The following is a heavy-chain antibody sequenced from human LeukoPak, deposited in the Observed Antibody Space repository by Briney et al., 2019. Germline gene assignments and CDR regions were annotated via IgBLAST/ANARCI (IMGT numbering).Heavy chain of an antibody. J-gene: IGHJ4*02. D-gene: IGHD2-15*01. CDR1: GFTFSSYD. CDR3: AKSPLYCCGGRCYSTYYFDY. V-gene: IGHV3-23*01. Sequence: GGTLRLSCAASGFTFSSYDMSWVRQAPGKGLEWVSAICGSGGTTYYPDPEKRRSTISRGNCKNTLYLQMNSLRAEDTAVYDCAKSPLYCCGGRCYSTYYFDYWGRGTRVTVSS. CDR2: ICGSGGTT.